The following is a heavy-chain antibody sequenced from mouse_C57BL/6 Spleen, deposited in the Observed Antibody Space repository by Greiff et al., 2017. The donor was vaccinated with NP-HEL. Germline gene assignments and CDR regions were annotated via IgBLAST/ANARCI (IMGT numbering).Heavy chain of an antibody. CDR1: GFTFSSYA. CDR2: ISSGGDYI. V-gene: IGHV5-9-1*02. D-gene: IGHD2-5*01. J-gene: IGHJ4*01. Sequence: EVMLVESGEGLVKPGGSLKLSCAASGFTFSSYAMSWVRQTPEKRLEWVAYISSGGDYIYYADTVKGRFTISRDNARNTLYLQMSSLKSEDTAMYYCTRDSDYSNFNMDYWGQGTSVTVSS. CDR3: TRDSDYSNFNMDY.